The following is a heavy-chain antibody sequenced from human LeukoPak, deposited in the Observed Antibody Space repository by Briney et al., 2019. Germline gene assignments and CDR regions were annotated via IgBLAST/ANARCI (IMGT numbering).Heavy chain of an antibody. D-gene: IGHD6-19*01. CDR2: IYPGDSDT. CDR1: GYSFSTYW. J-gene: IGHJ4*02. V-gene: IGHV5-51*01. CDR3: ARLLEGVAGTWGY. Sequence: GESLKISCKGSGYSFSTYWIAWVRQVPGKGLEWMGIIYPGDSDTRYSPSFQGQVTISADKSISTAYLQWSSLKASDTAVYYCARLLEGVAGTWGYWGQGTLVTVSS.